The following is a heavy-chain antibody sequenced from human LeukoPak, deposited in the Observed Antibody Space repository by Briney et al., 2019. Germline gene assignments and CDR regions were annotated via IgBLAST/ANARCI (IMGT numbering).Heavy chain of an antibody. CDR3: ATGDSSTWYSGFNS. J-gene: IGHJ4*02. D-gene: IGHD6-13*01. CDR1: GYTFGTHW. V-gene: IGHV1-24*01. Sequence: ASVKVSCKPSGYTFGTHWMHWVRQAPGKGLEWMGGFDPEDGETIYAQKFQGRVTMTEDTSTDTAYMELSSLRSEDTAVYYCATGDSSTWYSGFNSWGQGTLVTVSS. CDR2: FDPEDGET.